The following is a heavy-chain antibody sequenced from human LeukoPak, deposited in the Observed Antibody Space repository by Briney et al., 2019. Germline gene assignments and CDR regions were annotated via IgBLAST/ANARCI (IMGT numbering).Heavy chain of an antibody. CDR1: GYTFTSYY. CDR2: INPSGGST. CDR3: ARGGYEDASDI. J-gene: IGHJ3*02. D-gene: IGHD5-12*01. Sequence: ASVKVSCKASGYTFTSYYMHWVGQAPGQGLEWMGIINPSGGSTSYAQKFQGRVTMTRDTSASTVYMELSSLRSEDTAVYYCARGGYEDASDIWGQGTMVTVSS. V-gene: IGHV1-46*01.